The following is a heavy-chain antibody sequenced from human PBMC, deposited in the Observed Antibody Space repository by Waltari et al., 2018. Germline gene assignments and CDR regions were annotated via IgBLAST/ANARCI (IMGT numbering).Heavy chain of an antibody. CDR2: INPTNSDT. V-gene: IGHV5-51*01. Sequence: VQLVQSGAEGKKPGESLQLSCKGSGYSFSTYWIAWVRQMPEKGLEWMGIINPTNSDTRYSPSFQGQVTISADKSISTAYLQWSSLEASDTGIYYCARHIIVTGDRGGHFDPWGQGTLVTVSS. CDR1: GYSFSTYW. CDR3: ARHIIVTGDRGGHFDP. D-gene: IGHD3-9*01. J-gene: IGHJ5*02.